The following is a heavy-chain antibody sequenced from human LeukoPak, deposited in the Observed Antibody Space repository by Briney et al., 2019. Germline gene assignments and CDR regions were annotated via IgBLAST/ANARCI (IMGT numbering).Heavy chain of an antibody. CDR3: ARGGRGSPLDY. CDR2: ISSKSSYI. Sequence: AGGSLRLSCGASGFNFSSYTMNWVRQAPGKGLEWVSSISSKSSYIYYADSVKGRFTISRDNAKNSLYLQMNSLRAEDTAVYYCARGGRGSPLDYWGQGALVTVSS. V-gene: IGHV3-21*04. CDR1: GFNFSSYT. D-gene: IGHD3-10*01. J-gene: IGHJ4*02.